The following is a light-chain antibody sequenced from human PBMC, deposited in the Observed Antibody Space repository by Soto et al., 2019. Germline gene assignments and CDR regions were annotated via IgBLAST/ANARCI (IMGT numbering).Light chain of an antibody. CDR1: QSVSSN. CDR3: QQYNNWPPTT. V-gene: IGKV3D-15*01. Sequence: IVITQSPATLSVSPGERATLSCRASQSVSSNLAWYQQKPGQAPRLLIYGASTRATGIPDRFSGSGSGTDFTLTISRLEPEDFAVYYCQQYNNWPPTTFGQGTRLEI. CDR2: GAS. J-gene: IGKJ5*01.